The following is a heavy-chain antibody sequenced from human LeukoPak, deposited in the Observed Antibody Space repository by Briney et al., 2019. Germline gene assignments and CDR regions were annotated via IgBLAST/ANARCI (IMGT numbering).Heavy chain of an antibody. J-gene: IGHJ6*03. D-gene: IGHD6-6*01. V-gene: IGHV5-51*01. CDR1: GYRFTNYW. Sequence: HGESLKISCKGSGYRFTNYWIGWVRQMPGKGLELMGIIYPDDSDTRYSPSFQGQVTISADKSISTAYLQWSSLKASDTAMYYCARLRAARPDYYYYMDVWGKGTTVTVSS. CDR3: ARLRAARPDYYYYMDV. CDR2: IYPDDSDT.